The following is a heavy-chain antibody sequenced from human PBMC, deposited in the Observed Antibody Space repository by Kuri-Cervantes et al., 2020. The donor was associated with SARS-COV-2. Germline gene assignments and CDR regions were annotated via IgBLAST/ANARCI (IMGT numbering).Heavy chain of an antibody. CDR2: ISGSGGST. Sequence: LSLTCAASGFTFSSYAMSWVRQAPGKGLEWVSAISGSGGSTYYADSVKGRFTISRDNSKNTLYLQMNSLRAEDTAVYCCARDPNPNSGYDLADGFDYWGQGALVTVSS. J-gene: IGHJ4*02. V-gene: IGHV3-23*01. CDR1: GFTFSSYA. CDR3: ARDPNPNSGYDLADGFDY. D-gene: IGHD5-12*01.